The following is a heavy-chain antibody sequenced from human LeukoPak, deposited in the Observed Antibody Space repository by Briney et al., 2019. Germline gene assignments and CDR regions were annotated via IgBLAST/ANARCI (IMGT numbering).Heavy chain of an antibody. CDR2: INPSGGSQ. CDR1: GYTFTRNY. CDR3: ARGTYSSSSESGMEV. D-gene: IGHD6-6*01. V-gene: IGHV1-46*01. Sequence: ASVKGSCKASGYTFTRNYIHWVRQAPGEGLEWMGIINPSGGSQGYAQKFQPRVTMPRATSPSTVYMELSRLRSEDTAVYYCARGTYSSSSESGMEVWGQGTTVTVS. J-gene: IGHJ6*02.